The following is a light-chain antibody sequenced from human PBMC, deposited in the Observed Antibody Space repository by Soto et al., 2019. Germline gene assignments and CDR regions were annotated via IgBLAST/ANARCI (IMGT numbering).Light chain of an antibody. CDR2: GGS. V-gene: IGKV3-20*01. CDR3: QQYGSTPRT. Sequence: EIVLTQSPGTLSLSPGERATLSCRASQSLSSGQLVWYQQKPGQAPRLLIYGGSSRATGIPSRFSGRGSGTDFTLTISRLEPEDFAVYFGQQYGSTPRTFGQETKLEIK. J-gene: IGKJ2*01. CDR1: QSLSSGQ.